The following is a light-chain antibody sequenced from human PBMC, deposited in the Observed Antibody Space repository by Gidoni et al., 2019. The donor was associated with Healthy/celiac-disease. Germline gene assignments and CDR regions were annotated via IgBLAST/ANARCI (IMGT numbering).Light chain of an antibody. CDR1: QSVNSN. CDR3: QQYNNWPPVT. Sequence: EIVMTQSPATLSVSPGERATLSCRASQSVNSNLAWYQQKPGQAPRLLIYGASTRATGIPAKFSGSGSGTEFTLTISSLQSEDFAVYYCQQYNNWPPVTFXGXTKVEIK. J-gene: IGKJ4*01. CDR2: GAS. V-gene: IGKV3-15*01.